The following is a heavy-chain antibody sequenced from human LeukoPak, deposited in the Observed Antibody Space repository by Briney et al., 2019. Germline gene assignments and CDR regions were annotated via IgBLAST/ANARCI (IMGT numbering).Heavy chain of an antibody. J-gene: IGHJ3*02. CDR1: GGSISSYY. CDR2: IYYSGST. V-gene: IGHV4-59*01. D-gene: IGHD3-22*01. Sequence: PSETLSLTCTVSGGSISSYYWSWIRQPPGKGLEWIGYIYYSGSTNYNPSLKSRVTISVDTSKNQFSLKLSSVTAADTAVYYCAGDSSGYYYAGAFDIWGQGTMVTVSS. CDR3: AGDSSGYYYAGAFDI.